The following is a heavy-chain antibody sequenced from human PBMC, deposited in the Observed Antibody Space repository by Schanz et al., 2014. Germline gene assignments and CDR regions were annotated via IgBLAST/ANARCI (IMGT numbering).Heavy chain of an antibody. Sequence: EVQLVESGGGLVQPGGSLRLSCAASGFTFSSYSMNWVRQAPGKGLEWVSYISSASSTINYADSMKGRFTVSRDNAENALYLQMNSLRAEDTGLYFCARGGSGSHYRLDYWGQGTLXTVSS. CDR2: ISSASSTI. CDR3: ARGGSGSHYRLDY. D-gene: IGHD1-26*01. V-gene: IGHV3-48*01. CDR1: GFTFSSYS. J-gene: IGHJ4*02.